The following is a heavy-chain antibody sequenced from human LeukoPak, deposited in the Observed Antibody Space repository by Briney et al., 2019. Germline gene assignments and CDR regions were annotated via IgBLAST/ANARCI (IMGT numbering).Heavy chain of an antibody. CDR3: ARVSPLKAAAGTNRYYYYYGMDV. J-gene: IGHJ6*02. D-gene: IGHD6-13*01. CDR1: GGSISSGDYY. CDR2: INHSGST. Sequence: PSETLSLTCTVSGGSISSGDYYWSWIRQPPGKGLEWIGEINHSGSTNYNPSLKSRVTISVDTSKNQFSLKLSSVTAADTAVYYCARVSPLKAAAGTNRYYYYYGMDVWGQGTTVTVSS. V-gene: IGHV4-39*07.